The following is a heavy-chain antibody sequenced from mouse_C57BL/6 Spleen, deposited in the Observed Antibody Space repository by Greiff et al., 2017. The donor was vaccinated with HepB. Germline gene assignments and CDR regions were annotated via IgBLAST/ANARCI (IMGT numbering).Heavy chain of an antibody. CDR2: IYPGDGDT. CDR1: GYAFSSSW. CDR3: ARGGLFDFDY. V-gene: IGHV1-82*01. J-gene: IGHJ2*01. D-gene: IGHD1-1*01. Sequence: QVQLQQSGPELVKPGASVKISCKASGYAFSSSWMNWVKQRPGKGLEWIGRIYPGDGDTNYNGKFKGKATLTADKSSSTAYMQLSSLTSEDSAVYFCARGGLFDFDYWGQGTTLTVSS.